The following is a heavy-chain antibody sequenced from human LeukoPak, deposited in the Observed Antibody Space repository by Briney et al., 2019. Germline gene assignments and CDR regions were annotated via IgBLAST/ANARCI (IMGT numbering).Heavy chain of an antibody. CDR2: IIPIFGTA. CDR3: ARNPPRTGDFNS. J-gene: IGHJ4*02. Sequence: SVKVSCKASGGTFSSYAISWVRQAPGQGLEWMGGIIPIFGTANYAQKFQGRVTITADESTSTAYMELSSLRSEDTAVYYCARNPPRTGDFNSWGQGALVTVSS. D-gene: IGHD7-27*01. CDR1: GGTFSSYA. V-gene: IGHV1-69*01.